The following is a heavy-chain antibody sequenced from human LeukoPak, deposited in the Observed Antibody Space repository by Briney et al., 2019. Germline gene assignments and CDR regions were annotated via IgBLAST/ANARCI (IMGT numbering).Heavy chain of an antibody. Sequence: GGSLRLSCTASRFTLGNNWVSWVRQAPGKGLEWVANTNRDGSQKNYVDSVKGRLTISRDNAKNSLYLQMDSLRAEDTAVYYCTRDQYWGQGTLVTVSS. CDR1: RFTLGNNW. V-gene: IGHV3-7*01. CDR3: TRDQY. J-gene: IGHJ4*02. CDR2: TNRDGSQK.